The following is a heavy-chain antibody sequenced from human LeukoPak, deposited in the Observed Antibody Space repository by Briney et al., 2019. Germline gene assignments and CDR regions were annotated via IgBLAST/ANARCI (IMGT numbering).Heavy chain of an antibody. J-gene: IGHJ4*02. CDR3: AAALYIGQLLSALDI. Sequence: ASVKVSCKASGGTFSSYAISWVRQAPGQGLEWVGRIIPIVDETDYTQKFQDRVTITADKSTSTAYMELSGLTPEDTAVYYCAAALYIGQLLSALDIWGQGSPVIVSS. CDR1: GGTFSSYA. D-gene: IGHD3-10*01. V-gene: IGHV1-69*04. CDR2: IIPIVDET.